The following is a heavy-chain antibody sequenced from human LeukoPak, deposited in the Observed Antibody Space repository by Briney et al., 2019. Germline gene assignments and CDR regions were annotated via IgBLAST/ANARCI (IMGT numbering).Heavy chain of an antibody. Sequence: ASVKASCKASGYTFTGYYMHWVRQAPGQGLEWMGGIIPIFGTANYAQKFQGRVTITADESTSTAYMELSSLRSEDTAVYYCIAAAGPGTFDYWGQGTLVTVSS. J-gene: IGHJ4*02. CDR2: IIPIFGTA. D-gene: IGHD6-13*01. CDR3: IAAAGPGTFDY. V-gene: IGHV1-69*13. CDR1: GYTFTGYY.